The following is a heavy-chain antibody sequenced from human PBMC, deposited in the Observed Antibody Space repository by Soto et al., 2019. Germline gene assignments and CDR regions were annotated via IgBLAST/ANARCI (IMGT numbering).Heavy chain of an antibody. CDR1: GFTVNNNY. CDR2: IYSGGST. Sequence: GGSLRLSCAASGFTVNNNYMSWVRQAPGKGLEWVSLIYSGGSTYYADSVKGRFTISRDDSKNTLYLQMNSLRAEDTAVYYCARERGTYCGGDCPRGWFDPWGQGTLVTVSS. CDR3: ARERGTYCGGDCPRGWFDP. V-gene: IGHV3-66*01. J-gene: IGHJ5*02. D-gene: IGHD2-21*01.